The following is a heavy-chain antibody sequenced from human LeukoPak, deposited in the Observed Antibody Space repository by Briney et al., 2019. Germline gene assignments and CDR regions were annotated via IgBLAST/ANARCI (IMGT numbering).Heavy chain of an antibody. D-gene: IGHD2-2*01. Sequence: GGSLRLSRAASGFTFSSYGMHWVRQAPGKGLEWVAFIRYDGSNKYYADSVKGRFTISRDNSRNTLYLQMNSLRAEDTAVYYCAKDGVGYCSSTSCYQQDAFDIWGQGTMVTVSS. CDR3: AKDGVGYCSSTSCYQQDAFDI. CDR2: IRYDGSNK. CDR1: GFTFSSYG. J-gene: IGHJ3*02. V-gene: IGHV3-30*02.